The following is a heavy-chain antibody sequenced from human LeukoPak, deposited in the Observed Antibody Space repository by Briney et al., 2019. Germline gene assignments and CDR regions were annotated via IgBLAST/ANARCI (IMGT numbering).Heavy chain of an antibody. Sequence: ASVKVSYKASGYTFTVYYMHWVRQAPGQELEWMGWINPNSGGTNYAQKFQGRVTTTRDTSISTAYMELSRLRSDDTAVYYCARAGQLLWFGESYYYYYYMDVWGKGTTVTISS. J-gene: IGHJ6*03. CDR1: GYTFTVYY. CDR3: ARAGQLLWFGESYYYYYYMDV. D-gene: IGHD3-10*01. CDR2: INPNSGGT. V-gene: IGHV1-2*02.